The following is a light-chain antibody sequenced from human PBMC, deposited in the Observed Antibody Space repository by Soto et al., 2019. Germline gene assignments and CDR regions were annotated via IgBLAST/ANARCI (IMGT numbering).Light chain of an antibody. CDR3: QQYGRSPWT. J-gene: IGKJ1*01. Sequence: EMVLTQSPGTLSLSPGERATLSCRASQSVTRNYIAWYQQKPGQAPRLLTYGASTRATGIADRFSGSGSGTDFTLTISRLEPEDFAVYYCQQYGRSPWTFAQGTKVDIK. V-gene: IGKV3-20*01. CDR2: GAS. CDR1: QSVTRNY.